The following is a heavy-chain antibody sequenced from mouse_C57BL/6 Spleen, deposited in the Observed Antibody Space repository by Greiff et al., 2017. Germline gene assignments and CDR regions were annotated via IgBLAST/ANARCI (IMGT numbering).Heavy chain of an antibody. CDR3: ARLTRYYAMDD. J-gene: IGHJ4*01. V-gene: IGHV1-7*01. Sequence: QVQLKQSGAELAKPGASVKLSCKASGYTFTSYWMHWVKQRPGQGLEWIGYINPSSGYTKYNQKFKDKATLTADKSSSTAYMKLSSLTYEDSAVYYCARLTRYYAMDDWGQGTSVTVAS. CDR1: GYTFTSYW. D-gene: IGHD4-1*01. CDR2: INPSSGYT.